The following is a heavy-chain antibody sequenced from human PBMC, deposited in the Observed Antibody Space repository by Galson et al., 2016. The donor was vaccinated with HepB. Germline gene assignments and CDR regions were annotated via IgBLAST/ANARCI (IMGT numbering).Heavy chain of an antibody. CDR1: GFAFSAYG. J-gene: IGHJ4*01. CDR3: ARSLRLKGRGSGWKPLAY. D-gene: IGHD6-19*01. V-gene: IGHV3-33*01. Sequence: SLRLSCAASGFAFSAYGMHWVRQAPGKGLEWVAVIWYDGSNKYYADSVKGRFTISRDNTKNTLFLQMSGLSAEDTAVYYCARSLRLKGRGSGWKPLAYWGHGTLVIVSS. CDR2: IWYDGSNK.